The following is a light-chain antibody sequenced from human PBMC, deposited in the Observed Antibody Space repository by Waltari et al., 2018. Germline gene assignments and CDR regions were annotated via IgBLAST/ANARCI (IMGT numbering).Light chain of an antibody. V-gene: IGLV2-11*01. Sequence: QSALTQPRSVSGSPGQSVTISCTGTSSDVGGYNYVSWYQQHPGKPPKLMIYDDSKRPSGFPDRLSGPKSGNPAALTISGLQTEDEADYYCCSFAGSHTYVVFGGGTKLTVL. CDR2: DDS. CDR3: CSFAGSHTYVV. CDR1: SSDVGGYNY. J-gene: IGLJ2*01.